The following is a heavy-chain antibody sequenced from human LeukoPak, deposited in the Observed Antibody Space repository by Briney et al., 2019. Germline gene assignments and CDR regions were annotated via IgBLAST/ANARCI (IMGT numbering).Heavy chain of an antibody. CDR3: AGERGGYGFY. CDR2: IKQDGSEK. CDR1: GFTFSSYW. J-gene: IGHJ4*02. V-gene: IGHV3-7*01. Sequence: GGSLRLSCAASGFTFSSYWMSWVRQAPGKGLEWVANIKQDGSEKYYVDSVKGRFTISRDDAKNSLYLQMNSLRGDDTAMYYCAGERGGYGFYWGQGTLVTVSS. D-gene: IGHD5-12*01.